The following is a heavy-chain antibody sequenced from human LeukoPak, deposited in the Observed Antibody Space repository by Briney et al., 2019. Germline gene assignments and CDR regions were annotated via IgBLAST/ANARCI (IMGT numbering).Heavy chain of an antibody. CDR1: GYTFTSYG. J-gene: IGHJ5*02. Sequence: ASVKVSCKASGYTFTSYGISWVRQAPGQGLEWMGWISAYNGNTNYAQKLQGRVTMTTDTSTSTAYMELRSLRSDDTAVYYCARDYCSSTSCPEWFDPWGQGTLVTVSS. CDR2: ISAYNGNT. D-gene: IGHD2-2*01. V-gene: IGHV1-18*04. CDR3: ARDYCSSTSCPEWFDP.